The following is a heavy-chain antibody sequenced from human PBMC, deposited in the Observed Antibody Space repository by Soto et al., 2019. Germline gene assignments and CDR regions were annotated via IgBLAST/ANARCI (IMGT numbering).Heavy chain of an antibody. J-gene: IGHJ4*02. Sequence: QVRLVQSGAEVKKTGSSVKVSCKVSGGTFNSFPISWVRQAPGQGLEWMGGIVTVFGIANYAQEFLGRVTITADRSTTTSYMELSSLRSDDTAVYYCTKDTKSRAQGWALDYWGQGTQVFVSS. CDR1: GGTFNSFP. CDR2: IVTVFGIA. D-gene: IGHD2-15*01. CDR3: TKDTKSRAQGWALDY. V-gene: IGHV1-69*17.